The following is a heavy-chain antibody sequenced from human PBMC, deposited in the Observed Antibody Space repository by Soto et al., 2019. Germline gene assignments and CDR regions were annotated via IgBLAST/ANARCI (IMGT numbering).Heavy chain of an antibody. D-gene: IGHD3-10*01. CDR1: GYTFTSYG. Sequence: QVQLVQSGAEVKKPGASVKVSCKASGYTFTSYGISWVRQAPGQGLAGMGWIRAYNGNTNYAQKLQGRVTMTTDTTTRAAYMELRSLRSDDTAVYYCARDLRPPLWFGEASLDYWGQGPLVTVSS. CDR2: IRAYNGNT. V-gene: IGHV1-18*01. CDR3: ARDLRPPLWFGEASLDY. J-gene: IGHJ4*02.